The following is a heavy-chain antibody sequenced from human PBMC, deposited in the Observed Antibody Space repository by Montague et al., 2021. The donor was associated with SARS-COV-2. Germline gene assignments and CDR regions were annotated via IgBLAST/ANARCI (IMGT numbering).Heavy chain of an antibody. Sequence: SETLSLTCAVSGGSISSSNWWSWVRQPPGKGLEWIGGIYHSGSTNYNPSLKSRVTISVDKSKNQFSLKLSSVTAADTAVYYRARDRRSWFPPYYYGMDVWGQGTTVTVSS. CDR1: GGSISSSNW. V-gene: IGHV4-4*02. CDR2: IYHSGST. J-gene: IGHJ6*02. CDR3: ARDRRSWFPPYYYGMDV. D-gene: IGHD6-13*01.